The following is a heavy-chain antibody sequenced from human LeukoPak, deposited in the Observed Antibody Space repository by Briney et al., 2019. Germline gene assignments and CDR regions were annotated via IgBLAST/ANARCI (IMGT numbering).Heavy chain of an antibody. CDR2: ISGSGSGGST. Sequence: GGSLRLSCAPPGFTLCIYAMSWVRQAPGKGLEWVSTISGSGSGGSTYYADSVKGRFTISRDNAKDTLYLQMNSLRAEDTAVYYCAKLLAVTNSYYFNYWGQGTLVTVSS. CDR3: AKLLAVTNSYYFNY. D-gene: IGHD6-19*01. V-gene: IGHV3-23*01. J-gene: IGHJ4*02. CDR1: GFTLCIYA.